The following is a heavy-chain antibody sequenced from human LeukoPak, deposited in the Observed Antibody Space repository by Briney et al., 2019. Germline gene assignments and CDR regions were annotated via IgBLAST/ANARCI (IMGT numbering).Heavy chain of an antibody. CDR3: ARGGRGYSYGYADY. D-gene: IGHD5-18*01. V-gene: IGHV4-59*12. CDR2: IYYSGST. Sequence: PSETLSLTCTVSGGSISSYYWSWIRQPPGKGLEWTGYIYYSGSTNYNPSLKSRVTISVDTSKNQFSLKLSSVTAADTAVYYCARGGRGYSYGYADYWGQGTLVTVSS. J-gene: IGHJ4*02. CDR1: GGSISSYY.